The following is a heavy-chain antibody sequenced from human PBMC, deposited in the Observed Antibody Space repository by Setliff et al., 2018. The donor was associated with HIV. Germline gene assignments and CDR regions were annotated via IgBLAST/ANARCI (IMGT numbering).Heavy chain of an antibody. CDR3: AREGFGIAAAGDYYYGMDV. CDR2: INPNSGGT. D-gene: IGHD6-13*01. CDR1: GYTFTGHY. Sequence: ASVKVSCKASGYTFTGHYMHWVRQAPGQGLEWMGRINPNSGGTNYAQKFQGRVTMTRDTSTSTVYMELSSLRSEDTAVYYCAREGFGIAAAGDYYYGMDVWGQGTTVTVSS. J-gene: IGHJ6*02. V-gene: IGHV1-2*06.